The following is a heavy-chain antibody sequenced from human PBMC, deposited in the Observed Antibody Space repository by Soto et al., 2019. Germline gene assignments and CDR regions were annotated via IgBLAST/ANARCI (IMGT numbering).Heavy chain of an antibody. CDR3: AKESGYSSSWKYFDY. J-gene: IGHJ4*02. V-gene: IGHV3-23*01. CDR1: GFTFSSYA. Sequence: GGSLRLSCAASGFTFSSYAMSCVRQAPGKGLEWVSAISGSGGSTYYADSVKGRFTISRDNSKNTLYLQMNSLRAEDTAVYYCAKESGYSSSWKYFDYWGQGTLVTVSS. CDR2: ISGSGGST. D-gene: IGHD6-13*01.